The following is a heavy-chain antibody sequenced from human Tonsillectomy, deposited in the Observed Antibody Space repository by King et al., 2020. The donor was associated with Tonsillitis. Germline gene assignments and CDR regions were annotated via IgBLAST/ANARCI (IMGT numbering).Heavy chain of an antibody. J-gene: IGHJ4*02. Sequence: VQLVESGGGLFQPGGSLTLSCAASGFTFSGSAMHWVRQASGKGLEWVGRIRSKANSYATAYATSVKGRFTISRDDSKNTAYLQMNSLKTEDTAVYYCFIILTRSIDYWGQGTLVTVSS. D-gene: IGHD3-10*01. CDR1: GFTFSGSA. CDR2: IRSKANSYAT. CDR3: FIILTRSIDY. V-gene: IGHV3-73*02.